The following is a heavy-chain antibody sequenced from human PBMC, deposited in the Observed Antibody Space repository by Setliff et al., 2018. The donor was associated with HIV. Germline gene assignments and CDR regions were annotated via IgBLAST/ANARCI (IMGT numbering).Heavy chain of an antibody. CDR2: ISGSGDST. Sequence: GGSLRLSCAASGFTFSSYAMNWVRQAPGKGLEWVSIISGSGDSTYYADSVKGRFTISRDNSKNTVYLQMKSLRAEDTAVYYCAKDPISWELRPTYFDDWGQGTLVTVSS. CDR1: GFTFSSYA. V-gene: IGHV3-23*01. D-gene: IGHD1-7*01. J-gene: IGHJ4*02. CDR3: AKDPISWELRPTYFDD.